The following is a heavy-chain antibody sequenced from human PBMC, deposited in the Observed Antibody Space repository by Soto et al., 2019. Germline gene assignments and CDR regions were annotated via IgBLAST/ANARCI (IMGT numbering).Heavy chain of an antibody. CDR3: ARSVAGHFDY. CDR1: GFPFSIYS. Sequence: EVQLVESGGGLVQPGGSLRLTCAACGFPFSIYSMNWVRQAPGKGLEWSSYITSDTNTIRYADSVKGRFTISRDNAKNLVYLQMNSLRDEDTAVYFCARSVAGHFDYWGQGTVVTVSS. D-gene: IGHD6-19*01. J-gene: IGHJ4*02. CDR2: ITSDTNTI. V-gene: IGHV3-48*02.